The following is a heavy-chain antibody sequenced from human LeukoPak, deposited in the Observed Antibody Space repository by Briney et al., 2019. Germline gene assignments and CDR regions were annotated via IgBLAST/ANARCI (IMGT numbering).Heavy chain of an antibody. J-gene: IGHJ4*02. CDR3: AREGDTVTYPDY. CDR2: ISYDGSNK. D-gene: IGHD4-17*01. CDR1: GFTFSSYA. V-gene: IGHV3-30*04. Sequence: GGSLRLSCAASGFTFSSYAMHWVRQAPGKGLEGVAVISYDGSNKYYADSVKGRFTISRDNSENTLYLQMNSLRAEDTAVYYCAREGDTVTYPDYWGQGTLVTVSS.